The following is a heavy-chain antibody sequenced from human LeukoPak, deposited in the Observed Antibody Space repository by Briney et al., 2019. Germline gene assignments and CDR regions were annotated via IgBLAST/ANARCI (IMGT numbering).Heavy chain of an antibody. V-gene: IGHV1-2*02. CDR1: GYTFTGYY. Sequence: ASVKVSCKTSGYTFTGYYMHWVRQAPGQGLEWMGWINPNSGGTNYAQKFQGRVTMTRDTSISTAYMELSRLRSDDTAVYYCARSKKYSSSWYYWGQGTLVTVSS. CDR2: INPNSGGT. J-gene: IGHJ4*02. D-gene: IGHD6-13*01. CDR3: ARSKKYSSSWYY.